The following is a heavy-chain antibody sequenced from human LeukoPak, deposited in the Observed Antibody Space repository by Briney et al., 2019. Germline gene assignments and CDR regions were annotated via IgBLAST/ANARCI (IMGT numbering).Heavy chain of an antibody. CDR1: EFTFSSYY. Sequence: GGSLRLSCAASEFTFSSYYMTWVRQAPGKGREWVANIKQDGSEKYYVDSVRGRFTISRDNAKNSLYLQMNSLRAEDTAVYYCARDRYSRFLDYWGQGTLVTVSS. CDR3: ARDRYSRFLDY. D-gene: IGHD3-16*02. CDR2: IKQDGSEK. V-gene: IGHV3-7*01. J-gene: IGHJ4*02.